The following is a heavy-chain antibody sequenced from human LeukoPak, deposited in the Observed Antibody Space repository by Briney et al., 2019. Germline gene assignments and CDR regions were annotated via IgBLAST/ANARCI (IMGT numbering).Heavy chain of an antibody. CDR1: GFTFSSYW. CDR3: ARVLGSTSSRGGYYYYMDV. J-gene: IGHJ6*03. V-gene: IGHV3-21*01. Sequence: GGSLRLSCAASGFTFSSYWMSWVRQAPGKGLEWVSSISSISSYIYYADSVKGRFTISRDNAKNSLYLQMNSLRAEDTAVYYCARVLGSTSSRGGYYYYMDVWGKGTTVTVSS. D-gene: IGHD2-2*01. CDR2: ISSISSYI.